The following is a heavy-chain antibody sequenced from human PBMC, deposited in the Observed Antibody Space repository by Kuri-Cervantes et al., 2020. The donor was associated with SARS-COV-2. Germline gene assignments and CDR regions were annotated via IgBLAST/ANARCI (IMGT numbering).Heavy chain of an antibody. CDR3: ARDLRALAAGTRDY. CDR1: GYSFRNYG. D-gene: IGHD1/OR15-1a*01. V-gene: IGHV1-18*01. J-gene: IGHJ4*02. Sequence: ASVKVSCKASGYSFRNYGINWVRQAPGQGLEWMGWISGDNNSADFSEKFQGRLTLTTDTSTDTAYMELSSLRSDDTAVYYCARDLRALAAGTRDYWGQGTLVTVSS. CDR2: ISGDNNSA.